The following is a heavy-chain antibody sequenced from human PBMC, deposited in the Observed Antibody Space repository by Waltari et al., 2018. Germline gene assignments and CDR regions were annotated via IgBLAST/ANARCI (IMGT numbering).Heavy chain of an antibody. CDR1: GYSFAKYW. CDR3: ARQNIHSYGYGYFDF. J-gene: IGHJ4*02. CDR2: IYPGDSNT. V-gene: IGHV5-51*07. D-gene: IGHD5-18*01. Sequence: EVQLEQSGAEVKKPGESLKISCTGSGYSFAKYWIGWVHPRAGKGLEWMGVIYPGDSNTKYSLSFQGQVTISADTSISTAYLQWSSLKASDTAIYFCARQNIHSYGYGYFDFWGQGTLVTVSS.